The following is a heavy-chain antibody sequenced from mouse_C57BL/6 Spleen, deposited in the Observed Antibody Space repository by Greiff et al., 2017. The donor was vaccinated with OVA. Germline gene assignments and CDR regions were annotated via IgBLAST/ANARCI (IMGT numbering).Heavy chain of an antibody. CDR2: INPNYGTT. CDR1: GYSFTDYN. CDR3: ARNPACYSNYTWFAY. V-gene: IGHV1-39*01. J-gene: IGHJ3*01. Sequence: EVQLQQSGPELVKPGASVKISCKASGYSFTDYNMNWVKQSNGKSLEWIGVINPNYGTTSYNQKFKGKATLTVDQASNTAYMQLNRLTSEDSAVYSCARNPACYSNYTWFAYWGQGTLVTVSA. D-gene: IGHD2-5*01.